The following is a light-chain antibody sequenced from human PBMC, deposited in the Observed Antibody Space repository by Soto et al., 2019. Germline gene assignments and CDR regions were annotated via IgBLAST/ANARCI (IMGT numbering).Light chain of an antibody. J-gene: IGKJ2*01. V-gene: IGKV3-20*01. CDR1: QSVSSNY. CDR3: QQYGSSPLTYT. Sequence: EIVLTQSPGTLSLSPGERATLSCRVSQSVSSNYLAWYQQKPGQAPRLLIYSASSRATGIPDRFSGSGSGTDFTLTISRLEPEDFAVYYCQQYGSSPLTYTFGQGTKLEIK. CDR2: SAS.